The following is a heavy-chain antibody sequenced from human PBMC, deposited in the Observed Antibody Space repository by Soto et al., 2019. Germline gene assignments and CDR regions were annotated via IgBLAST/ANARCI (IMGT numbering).Heavy chain of an antibody. Sequence: PSQTLSLTCAISGDSVSSNSAAWNWIRQSPSRGLEWLGRTYYRSKWYNDYAVSVKSRITINPDTSKNQFSLQPNSVTPEDTAVYYCASSSTAMVFGGPHAFDIWGQGTMVTVSS. V-gene: IGHV6-1*01. CDR2: TYYRSKWYN. CDR3: ASSSTAMVFGGPHAFDI. J-gene: IGHJ3*02. D-gene: IGHD5-18*01. CDR1: GDSVSSNSAA.